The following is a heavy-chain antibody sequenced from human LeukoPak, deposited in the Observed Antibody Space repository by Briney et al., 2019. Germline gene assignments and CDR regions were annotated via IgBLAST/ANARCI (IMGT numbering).Heavy chain of an antibody. J-gene: IGHJ4*02. D-gene: IGHD5-18*01. CDR1: GGSFSGYY. CDR3: ARRGYSLDY. V-gene: IGHV4-34*01. CDR2: INHSGST. Sequence: SETLSLTCAVYGGSFSGYYWSWIRQPPGKGLEWIGEINHSGSTNYNPSLKSRITMSVDTSKNQFSLKLSSVTAADTAVYYCARRGYSLDYWGQGALVTVSS.